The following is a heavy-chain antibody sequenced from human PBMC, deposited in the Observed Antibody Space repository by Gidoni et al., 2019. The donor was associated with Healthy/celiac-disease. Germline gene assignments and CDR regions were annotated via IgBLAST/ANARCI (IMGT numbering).Heavy chain of an antibody. D-gene: IGHD5-12*01. CDR3: AKSGYSGYVSPPYYYYYMDV. Sequence: EVQLLESGGGLVQPGGSLRLSCAASGFTFRSYAMSWVRQAPGKGLEWVSAISGSGGSTYYADSVKGRFTISRDNSKNTLYLQMNSLRAEDTAVYYCAKSGYSGYVSPPYYYYYMDVWGKGTTVTVSS. J-gene: IGHJ6*03. V-gene: IGHV3-23*01. CDR1: GFTFRSYA. CDR2: ISGSGGST.